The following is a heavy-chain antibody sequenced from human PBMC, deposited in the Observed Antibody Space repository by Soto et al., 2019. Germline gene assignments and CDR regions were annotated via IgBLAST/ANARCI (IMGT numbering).Heavy chain of an antibody. CDR2: IYYSGST. Sequence: SETLSLTCTVSGGSISSYYWSWIRQPPGKGLEWIGYIYYSGSTNYNPSLKSRVTISVDTSKNQFSLKLSSVTAADTAVYYCARYYYGSGSYCYFDYWGQGTLVTVSS. CDR1: GGSISSYY. V-gene: IGHV4-59*01. CDR3: ARYYYGSGSYCYFDY. J-gene: IGHJ4*02. D-gene: IGHD3-10*01.